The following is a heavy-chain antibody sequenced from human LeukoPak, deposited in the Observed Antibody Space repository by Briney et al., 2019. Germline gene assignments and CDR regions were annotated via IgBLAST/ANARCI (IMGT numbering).Heavy chain of an antibody. J-gene: IGHJ3*02. CDR1: GYTFTSYD. D-gene: IGHD3-3*01. V-gene: IGHV1-8*01. Sequence: ASVKVSCKASGYTFTSYDINWVRQATGQGREWMGWMNPNSGNTGYAQKFQGRVTMTRNTSISTAYMELSSLRSEDTAVYYCARPAPYYDFWSGYQFDAFDIWGQGTMVTVSS. CDR2: MNPNSGNT. CDR3: ARPAPYYDFWSGYQFDAFDI.